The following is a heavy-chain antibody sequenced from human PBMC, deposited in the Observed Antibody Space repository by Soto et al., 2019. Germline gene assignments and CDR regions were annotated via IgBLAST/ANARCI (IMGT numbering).Heavy chain of an antibody. V-gene: IGHV3-30*18. CDR2: ISYDGSNK. Sequence: GSLRLSCAASGFTFSSYGMHWVRQAPGKGLEWVAVISYDGSNKYYADSVKGRFTISRDNSKNTLYLQMNSLRAEDTAVYYCAKVSGYSSSWYVLGFDYWGQGTLVTVSS. CDR3: AKVSGYSSSWYVLGFDY. J-gene: IGHJ4*02. CDR1: GFTFSSYG. D-gene: IGHD6-13*01.